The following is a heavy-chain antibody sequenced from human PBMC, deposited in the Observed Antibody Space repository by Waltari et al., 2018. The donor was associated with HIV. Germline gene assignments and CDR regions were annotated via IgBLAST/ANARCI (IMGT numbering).Heavy chain of an antibody. J-gene: IGHJ4*02. D-gene: IGHD1-26*01. CDR3: ARGSREDYFDY. V-gene: IGHV4-34*01. Sequence: QVQLQPWGAGLLKPSETLSPPCAVYGGSFSCHYWSLIRQPPGKGLEWIGEINHSGSTNYNPSLKSRVTISVDTSKNQFSLKLGSVTAADTAVYYCARGSREDYFDYWGQGTLVTVSS. CDR2: INHSGST. CDR1: GGSFSCHY.